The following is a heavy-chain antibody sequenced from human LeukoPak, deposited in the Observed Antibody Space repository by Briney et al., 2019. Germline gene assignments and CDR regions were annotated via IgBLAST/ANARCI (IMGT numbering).Heavy chain of an antibody. CDR2: INEDGSEK. Sequence: GGSLRLSCAASGFTLSSYWMTWVRQAPGKGLEWVANINEDGSEKYYMDPVKGRFTISRDNAKNSLYLQMNSLRADDTAVYCCAREVGTTGMVNYWGQGTLVTVSS. D-gene: IGHD1-26*01. J-gene: IGHJ4*02. CDR1: GFTLSSYW. CDR3: AREVGTTGMVNY. V-gene: IGHV3-7*01.